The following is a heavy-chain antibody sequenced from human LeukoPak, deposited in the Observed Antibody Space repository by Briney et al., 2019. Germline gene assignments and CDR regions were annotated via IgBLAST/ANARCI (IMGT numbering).Heavy chain of an antibody. CDR2: IWYDGSNK. Sequence: PGGSLRLSCEASGLTFSRDWMGWVRQAPGKGLEWVAVIWYDGSNKYYADSVKGRFTISRDNSKNTLYLQMNSLRAEDTAVYYCARGPCAYSGGLSYYFDYWGQGTLVTVSS. CDR1: GLTFSRDW. D-gene: IGHD1-26*01. J-gene: IGHJ4*02. CDR3: ARGPCAYSGGLSYYFDY. V-gene: IGHV3-33*08.